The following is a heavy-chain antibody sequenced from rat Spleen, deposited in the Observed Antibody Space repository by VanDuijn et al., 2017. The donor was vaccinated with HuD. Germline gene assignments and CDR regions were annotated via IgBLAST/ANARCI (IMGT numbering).Heavy chain of an antibody. J-gene: IGHJ4*01. CDR3: ARSGDYSNYGVMDA. D-gene: IGHD1-8*01. CDR2: IWGDGSA. V-gene: IGHV2-1*01. CDR1: GFSLTSYD. Sequence: QVQLKESGPGLVQPSQTLSLTCTVSGFSLTSYDVHWVRQPPGKGLEWMGGIWGDGSADYNSVLKSRLNISRDTSKSQVFLKMNSLQTDDTATYYCARSGDYSNYGVMDAWGQGASVTVSS.